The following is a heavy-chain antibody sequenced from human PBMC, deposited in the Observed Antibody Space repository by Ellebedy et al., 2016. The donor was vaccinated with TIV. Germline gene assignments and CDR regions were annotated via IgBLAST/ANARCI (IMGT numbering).Heavy chain of an antibody. CDR3: ARGPVRYTQKGGFLDY. Sequence: GESLKISCAASGFSFDDYSMHWLRQVPGKGLEWVSLITWDGGFTDYADSVKGRFTISRDNSKNTLSLEMNSLRVDDTAVYFCARGPVRYTQKGGFLDYWGQGTLVTVSS. V-gene: IGHV3-43*01. CDR2: ITWDGGFT. J-gene: IGHJ4*02. CDR1: GFSFDDYS. D-gene: IGHD3-16*01.